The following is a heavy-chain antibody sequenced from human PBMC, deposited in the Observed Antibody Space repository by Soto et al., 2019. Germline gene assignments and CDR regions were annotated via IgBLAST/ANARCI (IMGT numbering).Heavy chain of an antibody. J-gene: IGHJ4*02. D-gene: IGHD6-13*01. V-gene: IGHV1-3*01. CDR1: GYTFTSYA. CDR2: INAGNGNT. Sequence: ASVKVSFKASGYTFTSYAMHWVRQAPGQRLEWMGWINAGNGNTKYSQKFQGRVTITRDTSASTAYMELSSLRSEDTAVYYCARDLPRYSSSRIDYWGQGTLVTVSS. CDR3: ARDLPRYSSSRIDY.